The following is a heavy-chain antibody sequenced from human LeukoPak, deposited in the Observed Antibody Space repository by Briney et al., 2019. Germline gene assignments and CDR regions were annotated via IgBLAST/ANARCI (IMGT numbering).Heavy chain of an antibody. Sequence: GGSLRLSCAASGFTFSSYSMNWVRQAPGKGLEWVSSISSSSSYIYYADSVKGRFTISRDDAKNSLYLQMNSLRAEDTAVYYCARGGRHLLDYWGQGTLVTVSS. CDR2: ISSSSSYI. V-gene: IGHV3-21*01. J-gene: IGHJ4*02. CDR3: ARGGRHLLDY. CDR1: GFTFSSYS.